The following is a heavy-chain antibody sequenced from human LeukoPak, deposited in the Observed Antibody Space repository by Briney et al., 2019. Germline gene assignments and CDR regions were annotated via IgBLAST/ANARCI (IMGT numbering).Heavy chain of an antibody. Sequence: PGGSLRLSCAASGFTFSDYYMSWIRQAPGKGLEWLSYICSSCSHTNYADSVKGRFTISRDNAKNSLYLQMNSLRAEDTAVYYCARRGSGWHFDYRGQGTLVTVPS. CDR2: ICSSCSHT. CDR3: ARRGSGWHFDY. CDR1: GFTFSDYY. D-gene: IGHD6-19*01. V-gene: IGHV3-11*03. J-gene: IGHJ4*02.